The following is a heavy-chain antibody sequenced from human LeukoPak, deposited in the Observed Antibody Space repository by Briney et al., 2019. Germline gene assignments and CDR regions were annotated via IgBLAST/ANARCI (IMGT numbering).Heavy chain of an antibody. CDR3: AGGISSGYGSGSYYNPSREPYFDY. D-gene: IGHD3-10*01. J-gene: IGHJ4*02. V-gene: IGHV4-34*01. CDR2: INHSGST. Sequence: SETLSLTCTVSGGSISSYYWSWIRQPPGKGLEWIGEINHSGSTNYNPSLKSRVTISVDTSKNQFSLKLSSVTAADTAVYYCAGGISSGYGSGSYYNPSREPYFDYWGQGTLVTVSS. CDR1: GGSISSYY.